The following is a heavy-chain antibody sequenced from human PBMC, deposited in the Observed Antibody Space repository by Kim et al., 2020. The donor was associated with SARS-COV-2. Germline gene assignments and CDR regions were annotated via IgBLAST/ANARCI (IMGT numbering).Heavy chain of an antibody. J-gene: IGHJ4*02. CDR3: VRGVDF. CDR2: QDGSAK. Sequence: QDGSAKFDADSVKGRFTVSRDNNKNSLYLQINSLRSEETAVYFCVRGVDFWGQGTLVTVAS. V-gene: IGHV3-7*01.